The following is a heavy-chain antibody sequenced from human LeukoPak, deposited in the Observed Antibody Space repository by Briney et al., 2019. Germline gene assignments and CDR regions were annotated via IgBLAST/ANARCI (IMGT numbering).Heavy chain of an antibody. D-gene: IGHD3-10*01. J-gene: IGHJ6*02. CDR1: GFTFTNYG. CDR2: VSSDATNK. V-gene: IGHV3-30*18. Sequence: GGSLRLSCAASGFTFTNYGMHWVRQAPGKGLEWVAVVSSDATNKYYADSVKGRFTISRENSKNTLYLQMNSLRGGDTAVYYCAKGRVWFGELLFTMDVWGQGTTVTVSS. CDR3: AKGRVWFGELLFTMDV.